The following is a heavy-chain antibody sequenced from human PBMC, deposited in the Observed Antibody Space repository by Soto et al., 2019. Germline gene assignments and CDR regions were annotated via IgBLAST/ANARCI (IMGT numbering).Heavy chain of an antibody. V-gene: IGHV3-30*04. D-gene: IGHD2-21*01. J-gene: IGHJ3*02. CDR3: TRGWDASDWGDVVDI. Sequence: QVQLVESGGGVVQPGRSLRLSCADSGFTFNNYAMHWVRKAPGKGLEWVADILNDGSNKNYADSVKGRFIISRDNSQNTVYLQMNSRRLEDTSLYYCTRGWDASDWGDVVDIWGQGTMVIVSS. CDR1: GFTFNNYA. CDR2: ILNDGSNK.